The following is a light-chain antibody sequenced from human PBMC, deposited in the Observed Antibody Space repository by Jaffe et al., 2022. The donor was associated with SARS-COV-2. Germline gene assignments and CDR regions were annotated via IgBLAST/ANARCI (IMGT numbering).Light chain of an antibody. CDR1: QDISHY. CDR3: QQYYNVPYT. V-gene: IGKV1-33*01. CDR2: DAS. Sequence: DIQMTQSPSSLSASVGDRVTITCQASQDISHYLNWYQQKPGKAPKLLIYDASNLETGVPSKFSGSGSGADFTFTVSSLQPEDSATYYCQQYYNVPYTFGQGTKLEIK. J-gene: IGKJ2*01.